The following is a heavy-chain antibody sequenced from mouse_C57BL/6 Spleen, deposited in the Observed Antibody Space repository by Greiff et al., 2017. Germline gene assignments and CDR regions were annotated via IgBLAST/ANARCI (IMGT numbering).Heavy chain of an antibody. CDR1: GYAFSSYW. Sequence: VQLQHSGAELVKPGASVKISCKASGYAFSSYWMNWVKQGPGKGLEWIGQIYPGDGDTNYNGKFKGKATLTADKSSSTAYMQLSSLTSEDSAVYFCARGDFDYWGQGTTLTVSS. CDR2: IYPGDGDT. CDR3: ARGDFDY. J-gene: IGHJ2*01. V-gene: IGHV1-80*01.